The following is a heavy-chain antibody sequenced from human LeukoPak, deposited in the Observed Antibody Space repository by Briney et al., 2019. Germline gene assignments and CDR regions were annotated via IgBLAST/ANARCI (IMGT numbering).Heavy chain of an antibody. J-gene: IGHJ4*02. CDR3: ARYISSGLNY. V-gene: IGHV4-59*08. D-gene: IGHD6-19*01. CDR1: GGSISNYY. Sequence: SETLSLTCTVSGGSISNYYWSWIRQPPGKGLEWIGYIYYSGSTNYSPSLRSRVTISVDTSNNQFSLNLSSVTAADTAVYYCARYISSGLNYWGQGTLVTVSS. CDR2: IYYSGST.